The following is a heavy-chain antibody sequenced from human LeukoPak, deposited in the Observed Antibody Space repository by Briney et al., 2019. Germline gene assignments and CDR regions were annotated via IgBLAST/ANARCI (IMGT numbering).Heavy chain of an antibody. Sequence: SETLSLTCTVSGGSISSGIHYWSWIRQHPGKGLEWIGYIHHSGSTFYNPSLKSRLTISVDTSKNQFSLKLSSVTAADTAVYYCGSLATPGLYFDYWGQGTLVTVSS. CDR3: GSLATPGLYFDY. J-gene: IGHJ4*02. V-gene: IGHV4-31*03. CDR2: IHHSGST. CDR1: GGSISSGIHY. D-gene: IGHD6-6*01.